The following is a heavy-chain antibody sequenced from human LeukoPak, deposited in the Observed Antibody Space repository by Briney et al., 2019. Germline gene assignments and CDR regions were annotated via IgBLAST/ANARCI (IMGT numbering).Heavy chain of an antibody. CDR3: ARASNWNVLYYYYMDV. D-gene: IGHD1-20*01. CDR2: IYYSGST. V-gene: IGHV4-39*01. J-gene: IGHJ6*03. CDR1: GGSISSSSYY. Sequence: SETLSLTCTVSGGSISSSSYYWGWIRQPPGKWLEWIGSIYYSGSTYYNPSLKSRVTISVDTSKNQFSLKLSSVTAADTAVYYCARASNWNVLYYYYMDVWGKGTTVTVSS.